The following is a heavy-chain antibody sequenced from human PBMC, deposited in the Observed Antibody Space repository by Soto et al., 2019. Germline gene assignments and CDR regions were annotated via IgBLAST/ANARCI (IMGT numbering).Heavy chain of an antibody. V-gene: IGHV3-21*01. D-gene: IGHD3-3*01. CDR3: AIDCTDDFWSGYSLRTDDAFDI. CDR2: ISSSSSYI. Sequence: EVQLVESGGGLVKPGGSLRLSCAASGFTFSSYSMNWVRQAPGKGLEWVSSISSSSSYIYYADSVKGRFTISRDNAKNSLYLQMNSLRAEDTAVYYCAIDCTDDFWSGYSLRTDDAFDIWGQGTMVTVSS. J-gene: IGHJ3*02. CDR1: GFTFSSYS.